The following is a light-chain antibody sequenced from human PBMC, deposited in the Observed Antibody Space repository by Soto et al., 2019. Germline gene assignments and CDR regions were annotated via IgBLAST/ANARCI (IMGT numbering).Light chain of an antibody. CDR1: QAMSTY. V-gene: IGKV1-9*01. Sequence: DIQLTQSPSFLSAFVGDTVTITCRASQAMSTYLAWYQQKPGKVPKLLIRSASTVQSGVPPRFSGGGSGTEFTLTISSLHPYGSGIYYCQQLNGYQLAFGGGTNVEIK. CDR2: SAS. CDR3: QQLNGYQLA. J-gene: IGKJ4*01.